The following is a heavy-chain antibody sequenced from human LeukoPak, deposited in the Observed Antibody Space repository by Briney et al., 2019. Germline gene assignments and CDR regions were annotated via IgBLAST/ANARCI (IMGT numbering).Heavy chain of an antibody. D-gene: IGHD4-17*01. CDR3: ARHRWMTTDFDY. J-gene: IGHJ4*02. CDR2: IYYSGST. CDR1: GGSISSYY. Sequence: SETLSLTCTVSGGSISSYYWSWIRQPPGKGLEWIGYIYYSGSTNYNPSLKSRVTISVDTSKNQFSLKLSSVTAADTAVYYCARHRWMTTDFDYWGQGTLVTVSS. V-gene: IGHV4-59*08.